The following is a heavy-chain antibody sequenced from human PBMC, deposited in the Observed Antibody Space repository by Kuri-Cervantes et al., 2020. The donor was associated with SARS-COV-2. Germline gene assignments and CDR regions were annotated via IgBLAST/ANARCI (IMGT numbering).Heavy chain of an antibody. CDR2: INPDGSYT. D-gene: IGHD1-14*01. CDR1: GFTFTSYS. V-gene: IGHV3-74*01. J-gene: IGHJ4*02. Sequence: RESLRLSCAASGFTFTSYSINWVRQAPGKGLVWVSRINPDGSYTNNADSVKGRLTLSRDNAKNMLFLQMNSLRAEDTAVYYCASGGGTAFDYWGQGTMVTVSS. CDR3: ASGGGTAFDY.